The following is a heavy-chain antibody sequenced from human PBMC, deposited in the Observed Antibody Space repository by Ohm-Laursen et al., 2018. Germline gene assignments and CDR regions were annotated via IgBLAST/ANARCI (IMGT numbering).Heavy chain of an antibody. D-gene: IGHD6-13*01. J-gene: IGHJ6*02. CDR3: AKDGVSSWRYYYYGMDV. CDR1: GFTFSGYA. CDR2: VTGSGRTT. Sequence: SLRLSCAASGFTFSGYAMSWVRQAPGKGPEWVSVVTGSGRTTYYRDSVKGRFTISRDNSKNTLYLQMNSLRVEDTAVYYCAKDGVSSWRYYYYGMDVWGQGTTVTVSS. V-gene: IGHV3-23*01.